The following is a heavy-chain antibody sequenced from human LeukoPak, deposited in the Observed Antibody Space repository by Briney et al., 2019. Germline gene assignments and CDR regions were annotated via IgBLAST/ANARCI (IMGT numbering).Heavy chain of an antibody. V-gene: IGHV7-4-1*02. D-gene: IGHD6-19*01. CDR3: ARGCSGCYYYYGMDV. J-gene: IGHJ6*02. Sequence: ASVTVSCKASGYTFTSYAMNWVRQAPGQGLEWMGWINTNTGNPTYAQGFTGRFVFSLDTSVSTAYLQISSLKAEDTAVYYCARGCSGCYYYYGMDVWGQGTTVTVSS. CDR2: INTNTGNP. CDR1: GYTFTSYA.